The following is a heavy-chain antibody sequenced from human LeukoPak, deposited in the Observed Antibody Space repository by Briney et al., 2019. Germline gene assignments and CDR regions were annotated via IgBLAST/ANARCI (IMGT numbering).Heavy chain of an antibody. V-gene: IGHV4-59*01. CDR3: ARDSRFSSVAARYLDVFDI. CDR1: GGSISTYY. Sequence: SETLSLTCTVSGGSISTYYWSWIRQPPGKGLEWIGYIYYSGSTEYNPSLKSRVTISVDTTKNQLSLKLRSVTAADTAVYYCARDSRFSSVAARYLDVFDIWGQGTMSPSLQ. D-gene: IGHD6-6*01. CDR2: IYYSGST. J-gene: IGHJ3*02.